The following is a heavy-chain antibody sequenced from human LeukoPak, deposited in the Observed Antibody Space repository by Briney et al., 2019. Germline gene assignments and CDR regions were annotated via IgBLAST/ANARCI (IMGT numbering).Heavy chain of an antibody. CDR1: GFTVSSNY. CDR2: IYNGGST. CDR3: ARDQGDGSLGY. V-gene: IGHV3-53*05. D-gene: IGHD2-21*01. J-gene: IGHJ4*02. Sequence: GGSLRLSCAASGFTVSSNYMSWVRQAPGKGLEWVSVIYNGGSTYYAGSVKGRFTISRDNSKNTLYLQMSSLRAEDTAVYYCARDQGDGSLGYWGQGTLVTVSS.